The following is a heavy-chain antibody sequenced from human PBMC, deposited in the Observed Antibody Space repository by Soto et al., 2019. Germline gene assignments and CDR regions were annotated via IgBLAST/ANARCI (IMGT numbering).Heavy chain of an antibody. CDR1: GYTFTSYA. V-gene: IGHV1-3*01. J-gene: IGHJ6*02. CDR3: ATNYCSSTSCYFDFYGMDV. CDR2: IDAGNGNT. Sequence: GASVKVSCKASGYTFTSYAMHWVRQAPGQRLEWMGWIDAGNGNTKYSQKFQGRVTITRDTSASTAYMELSRLRSDDTAVYYCATNYCSSTSCYFDFYGMDVWGQGTTVTVSS. D-gene: IGHD2-2*01.